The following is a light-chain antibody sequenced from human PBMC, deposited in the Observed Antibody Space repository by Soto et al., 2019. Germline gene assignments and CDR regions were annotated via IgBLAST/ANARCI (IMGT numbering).Light chain of an antibody. CDR1: QSITTW. CDR2: DAS. Sequence: DLQMTQSPSTLSASVGDRVTTTCRASQSITTWLAWYQQKPGKAPKLLIYDASSLESGVPSRFSGSASGTEFTLTISSLQPDDFATYYCQQYNRYLFTFGPGTKVDIK. CDR3: QQYNRYLFT. V-gene: IGKV1-5*01. J-gene: IGKJ3*01.